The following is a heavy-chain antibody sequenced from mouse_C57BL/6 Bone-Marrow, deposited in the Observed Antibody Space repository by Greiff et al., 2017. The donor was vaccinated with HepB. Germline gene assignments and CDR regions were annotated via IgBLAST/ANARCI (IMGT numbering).Heavy chain of an antibody. CDR1: GFTFSDAW. CDR3: TTGYDYDVEGYYAMDY. J-gene: IGHJ4*01. CDR2: IRNKANNHAT. V-gene: IGHV6-6*01. Sequence: EVMLVESGGGLVQPGGSMKLSCAASGFTFSDAWMDWVRQSPEKGLEWVAEIRNKANNHATYYAESVKGRFTISRDDSKSSVYLQMNSLRAEDTGIYYCTTGYDYDVEGYYAMDYWGQGTSVTVSS. D-gene: IGHD2-4*01.